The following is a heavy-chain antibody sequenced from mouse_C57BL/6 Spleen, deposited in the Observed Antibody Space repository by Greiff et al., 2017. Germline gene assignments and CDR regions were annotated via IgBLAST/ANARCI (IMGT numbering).Heavy chain of an antibody. CDR2: IVPGSGST. D-gene: IGHD1-1*01. V-gene: IGHV1-9*01. J-gene: IGHJ3*01. CDR3: ARRDYCGSTWFAY. Sequence: QVQLQQSGAELMKPGASVKLSCKATGYTFTGYWIEWVKQRPGDGLEWIGEIVPGSGSTNYNEKFKGKATFTADTSSHTAYMRLSSLTTEDSAIYYWARRDYCGSTWFAYWGQGTLVTVSA. CDR1: GYTFTGYW.